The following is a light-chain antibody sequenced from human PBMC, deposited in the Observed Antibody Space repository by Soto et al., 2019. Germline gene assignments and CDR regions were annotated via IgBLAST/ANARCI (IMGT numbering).Light chain of an antibody. J-gene: IGKJ4*01. Sequence: DIQMTQSPSTLSASVGDRVTITCRASQSISTWLAWYQQKPGKAPKLLIYTASSLESGVPSRFSGSGSGTEFTLTSSSLQPDDFATYYCQQYNTYPLTFGGGTTVEIK. CDR2: TAS. CDR3: QQYNTYPLT. CDR1: QSISTW. V-gene: IGKV1-5*03.